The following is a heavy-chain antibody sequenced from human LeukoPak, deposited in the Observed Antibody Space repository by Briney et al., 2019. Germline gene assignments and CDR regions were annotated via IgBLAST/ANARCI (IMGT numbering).Heavy chain of an antibody. Sequence: PSETLSLTCAVSGYSISSGYYWGWIRQPPGKGLEWIGSIYHSGSTYYNPSLKSRVTISVDTSKNQFSLKLSSVTAADTAVYYCARGTTMVRGGTFFDYWGQGTLVTVSS. J-gene: IGHJ4*02. D-gene: IGHD3-10*01. CDR1: GYSISSGYY. CDR2: IYHSGST. V-gene: IGHV4-38-2*01. CDR3: ARGTTMVRGGTFFDY.